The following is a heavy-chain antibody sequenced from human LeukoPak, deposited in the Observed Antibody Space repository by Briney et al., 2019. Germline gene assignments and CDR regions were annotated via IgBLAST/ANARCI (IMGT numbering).Heavy chain of an antibody. V-gene: IGHV1-2*02. Sequence: GASVKVSCKACGYTFSGSYMHWVRQAPGQGPEWMGWINPNSATNYAKRFQDKVTMTRDTSISTAYMELTRLRSEDTAVYYCARGKMNGDDFDYWGQGTLVTVSS. J-gene: IGHJ4*02. CDR3: ARGKMNGDDFDY. CDR1: GYTFSGSY. CDR2: INPNSAT. D-gene: IGHD4-17*01.